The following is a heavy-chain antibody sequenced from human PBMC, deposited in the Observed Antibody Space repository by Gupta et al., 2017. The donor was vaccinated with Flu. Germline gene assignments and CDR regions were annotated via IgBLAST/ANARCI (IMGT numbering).Heavy chain of an antibody. Sequence: EVQLLESGGGVVPPGESLRLSCVVSVLTFRDYAINWVRQAPGKGLEWLSTVGAGGDRTYYADSVMGRFTISRDNSKNTIYLQMNSLRGDDTAVYYCAKDRSGNPAIDYWGQGALVTVSA. V-gene: IGHV3-23*01. CDR2: VGAGGDRT. J-gene: IGHJ4*02. CDR3: AKDRSGNPAIDY. D-gene: IGHD6-13*01. CDR1: VLTFRDYA.